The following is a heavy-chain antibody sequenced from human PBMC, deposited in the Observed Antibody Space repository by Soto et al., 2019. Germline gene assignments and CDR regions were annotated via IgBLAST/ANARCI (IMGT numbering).Heavy chain of an antibody. CDR3: ARRGTYQWGHFDY. J-gene: IGHJ4*02. D-gene: IGHD2-8*01. CDR1: GFIFRNQA. CDR2: ISGSGDEI. Sequence: EVQLLESGGGLVQPGGSMRLSCAASGFIFRNQAMCWVRQGRGKGLEFVSCISGSGDEIFFLDSVKGRFAISRDNSENMLFLEMSSLRAEDTAVYYCARRGTYQWGHFDYWGQGVQVTVSS. V-gene: IGHV3-23*01.